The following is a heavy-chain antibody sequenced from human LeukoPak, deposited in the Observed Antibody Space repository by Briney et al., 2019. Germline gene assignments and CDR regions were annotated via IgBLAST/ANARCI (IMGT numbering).Heavy chain of an antibody. D-gene: IGHD3-10*01. J-gene: IGHJ6*02. CDR2: IYYTGST. CDR3: ARAKVTMVRGVMIYHYGMDV. CDR1: GGSISSLY. V-gene: IGHV4-59*01. Sequence: NPSETLSLTCSVSGGSISSLYWSWIRQPPGKGLEWIGYIYYTGSTNYNPSLKSRVTISVDTSKNQFSLKLSSVTAADTAVYYCARAKVTMVRGVMIYHYGMDVWGQGTTVTVSS.